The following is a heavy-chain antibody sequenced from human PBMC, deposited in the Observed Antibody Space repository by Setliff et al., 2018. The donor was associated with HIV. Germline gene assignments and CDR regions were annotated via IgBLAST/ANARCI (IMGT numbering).Heavy chain of an antibody. V-gene: IGHV4-31*03. Sequence: SETLSLTCTVSGGTISSGGYYWSWIRQHPGKGLEWIGYIYDSGKTYYNPALKSRVSISVDTSKNQFSLDLRSVTAADTAVYYCARGTRTSLNWFDPWGQGTLVTVSS. CDR1: GGTISSGGYY. D-gene: IGHD2-8*01. CDR2: IYDSGKT. CDR3: ARGTRTSLNWFDP. J-gene: IGHJ5*02.